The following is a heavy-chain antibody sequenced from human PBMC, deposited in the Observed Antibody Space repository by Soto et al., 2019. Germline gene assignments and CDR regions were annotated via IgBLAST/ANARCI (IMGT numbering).Heavy chain of an antibody. Sequence: QVQLVQSGAEVKKPGASVKVSCKASGYSFTGYYMHWVRQAPGQGLEWMGWINPNSGGTNYAQKFQGWVTMTRDTSISTAYRELSRLRSDDTAVYYCAREIRIAAAGTDGMDVWGQGTTVTVSS. V-gene: IGHV1-2*04. CDR3: AREIRIAAAGTDGMDV. CDR2: INPNSGGT. D-gene: IGHD6-13*01. CDR1: GYSFTGYY. J-gene: IGHJ6*02.